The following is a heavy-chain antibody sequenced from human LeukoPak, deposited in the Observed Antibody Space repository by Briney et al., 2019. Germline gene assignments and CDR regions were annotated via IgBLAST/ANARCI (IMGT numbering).Heavy chain of an antibody. CDR1: GVSIDTSSYY. Sequence: PSETLSLTCTVSGVSIDTSSYYWGWIRQPPGKGLEWIGSIYYSGSTYYNASLKSRVTMSVDTSKNQFSLKLSSVTAADTAVYYCARVIGYYGSGSYFRLDYWGQGNLVTVSS. CDR3: ARVIGYYGSGSYFRLDY. V-gene: IGHV4-39*07. J-gene: IGHJ4*02. D-gene: IGHD3-10*01. CDR2: IYYSGST.